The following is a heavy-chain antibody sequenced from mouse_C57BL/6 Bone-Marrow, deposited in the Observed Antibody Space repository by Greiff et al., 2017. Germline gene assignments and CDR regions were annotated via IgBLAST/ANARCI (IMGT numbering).Heavy chain of an antibody. CDR1: GYTFTSYG. CDR2: IYPRSGNT. J-gene: IGHJ2*01. Sequence: VQLQQSGAELARPGASVKLSCKASGYTFTSYGISWVKQRTGQGLEWIGEIYPRSGNTYYNEKFKGKATLTADKSSSTAYMELRSLTSEDSAVYYWARWGVGDTICYYDNGGQGTALTVTA. D-gene: IGHD1-1*01. CDR3: ARWGVGDTICYYDN. V-gene: IGHV1-81*01.